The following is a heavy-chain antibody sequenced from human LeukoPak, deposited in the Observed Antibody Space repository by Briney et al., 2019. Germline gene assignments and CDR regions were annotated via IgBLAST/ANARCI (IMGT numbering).Heavy chain of an antibody. D-gene: IGHD3-10*01. J-gene: IGHJ6*02. V-gene: IGHV1-46*01. CDR1: GYTFTSYY. Sequence: ASVKVSCKASGYTFTSYYMHWVRQAPGQGLEWMGIINPSGGSTSYAQKFQGRVTMTRDTSTSTVYMELSSLRSEDTAVYYCASGEITMVRGVIIQPPYYYYYGMDVWGQGTTVTVSS. CDR2: INPSGGST. CDR3: ASGEITMVRGVIIQPPYYYYYGMDV.